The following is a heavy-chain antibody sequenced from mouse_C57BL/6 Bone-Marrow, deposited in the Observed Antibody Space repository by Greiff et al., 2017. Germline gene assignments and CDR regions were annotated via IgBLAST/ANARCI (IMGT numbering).Heavy chain of an antibody. D-gene: IGHD4-1*01. J-gene: IGHJ4*01. V-gene: IGHV5-6*02. CDR1: GFTFSSYG. Sequence: EVKVVESGGDLVKPGGSLKLSCAASGFTFSSYGMSWVRHTPDKRLEWVATISSGGSYTYYPDSVKGRFPISRDNAKNTLYLQMSSLKSEDTAMYYCARRNWAMDYWGQGTSVTVSS. CDR3: ARRNWAMDY. CDR2: ISSGGSYT.